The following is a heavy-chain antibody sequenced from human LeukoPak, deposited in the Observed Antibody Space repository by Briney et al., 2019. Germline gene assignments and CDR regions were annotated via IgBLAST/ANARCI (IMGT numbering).Heavy chain of an antibody. CDR1: GFTFSSYA. CDR2: KSYDGSNK. Sequence: GGSLRLSCAASGFTFSSYAMHLVRQAPGKGLEWVAVKSYDGSNKYYADSVKGRFTISRDNSKNTLYLQMNSLRAEDTAVYYCARDPTYYGSGSYHFDYWGQGTLVTVSS. D-gene: IGHD3-10*01. CDR3: ARDPTYYGSGSYHFDY. J-gene: IGHJ4*02. V-gene: IGHV3-30-3*01.